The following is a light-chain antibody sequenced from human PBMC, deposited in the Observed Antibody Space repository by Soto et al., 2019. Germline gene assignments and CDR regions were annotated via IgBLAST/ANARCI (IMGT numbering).Light chain of an antibody. V-gene: IGKV3-20*01. Sequence: FKKSGAKVSLCIWERGSVSCRVGHSVSSSYLSWCQQRPGQSPRLLIFGASSRATGIPDRFSGSGSGTDFTLTISILEPEDFAVYYCQQYGSSPQTFGQGTKVDIK. CDR1: HSVSSSY. CDR3: QQYGSSPQT. CDR2: GAS. J-gene: IGKJ1*01.